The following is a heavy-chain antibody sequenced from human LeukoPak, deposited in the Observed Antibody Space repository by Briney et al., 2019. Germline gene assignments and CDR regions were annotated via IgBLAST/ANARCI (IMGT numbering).Heavy chain of an antibody. Sequence: GGTLRLSCAASGFTFSSYGMSWVRQAPGEGLERVSAISGSGGSTYYAESVKGRFTISRDNSKNTLYLQMNSLRAEDTAVYYCAKFLRLISPYWGQGTLVTVSS. CDR3: AKFLRLISPY. V-gene: IGHV3-23*01. CDR2: ISGSGGST. CDR1: GFTFSSYG. J-gene: IGHJ4*02. D-gene: IGHD3-16*01.